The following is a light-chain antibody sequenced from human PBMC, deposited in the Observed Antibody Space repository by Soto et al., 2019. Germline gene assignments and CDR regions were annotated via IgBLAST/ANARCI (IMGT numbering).Light chain of an antibody. CDR2: AAS. V-gene: IGKV1-27*01. CDR1: QGISYY. Sequence: DIQMTQSPSSLSVSVGDRATITCRASQGISYYLAWYQQKPGKVPKLLIYAASTLQSGVPSRISGSGSGTDFILTISSLQPEDVATYYCQKYNRAPLTFGGGTKVEIK. J-gene: IGKJ4*01. CDR3: QKYNRAPLT.